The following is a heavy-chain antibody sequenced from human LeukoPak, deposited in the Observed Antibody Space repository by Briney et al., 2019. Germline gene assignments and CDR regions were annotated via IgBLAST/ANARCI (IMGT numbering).Heavy chain of an antibody. V-gene: IGHV4-39*07. CDR2: IYYSGTT. CDR3: ANSQVYCDYDVGFDY. D-gene: IGHD4-17*01. Sequence: SETLSRTCNISGASINSSSHSWGWIRQPPGKGLEWIANIYYSGTTYYNPSLKSRVTISVDTSKNQFSLKLRSVAAADTALYFCANSQVYCDYDVGFDYWGQGTLVTVSS. CDR1: GASINSSSHS. J-gene: IGHJ4*02.